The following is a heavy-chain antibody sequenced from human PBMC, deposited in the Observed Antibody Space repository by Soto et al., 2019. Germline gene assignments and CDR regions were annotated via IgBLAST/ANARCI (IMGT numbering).Heavy chain of an antibody. Sequence: EVQLVESGGGLVQPGGSLRLSCAASGFTFSMYWMHWVRQAPGKGLVWVSRISSDGCTTTYADSVKGRFTISRDNAKNTLYLQMNSLRAEDTAVYFCARDSGFSVNDYWGQGTLVTVSS. V-gene: IGHV3-74*01. CDR3: ARDSGFSVNDY. CDR1: GFTFSMYW. J-gene: IGHJ4*02. CDR2: ISSDGCTT. D-gene: IGHD3-10*01.